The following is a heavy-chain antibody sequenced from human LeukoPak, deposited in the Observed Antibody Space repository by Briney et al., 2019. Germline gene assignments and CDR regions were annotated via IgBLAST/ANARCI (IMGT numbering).Heavy chain of an antibody. CDR3: AREGKVTSREFDS. CDR2: IYNTGST. V-gene: IGHV4-30-4*01. D-gene: IGHD2-21*02. J-gene: IGHJ4*02. Sequence: SETLSLTCTVSGGSISSYYWSWIRQPPGKGLEWIGYIYNTGSTYYNPSLKSRVTISVDTSKNQFSLNLSSVTAADTAVYYCAREGKVTSREFDSWGQGTLVTVSS. CDR1: GGSISSYY.